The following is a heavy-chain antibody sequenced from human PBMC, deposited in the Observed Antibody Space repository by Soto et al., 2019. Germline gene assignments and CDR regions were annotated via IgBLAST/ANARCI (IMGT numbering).Heavy chain of an antibody. CDR2: INQDGGVT. CDR3: ARYYRGSGRYFFDY. Sequence: LRLSCVASGFTFISSFMGWIRQAPGKRLEWVANINQDGGVTYYVDSVEGRFTISRDNTKDSLYLQMNSLRGEDTAIYYCARYYRGSGRYFFDYWGQGTPVTVSS. D-gene: IGHD6-19*01. J-gene: IGHJ4*02. V-gene: IGHV3-7*03. CDR1: GFTFISSF.